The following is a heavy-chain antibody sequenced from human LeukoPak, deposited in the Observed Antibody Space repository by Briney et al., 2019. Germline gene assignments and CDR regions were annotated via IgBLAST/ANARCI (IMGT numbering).Heavy chain of an antibody. CDR3: AKDQRGAASSDDAFDI. D-gene: IGHD3-16*01. V-gene: IGHV3-23*01. J-gene: IGHJ3*02. Sequence: GGSLRLSCAASGFTFSSYAMSWVRQAPGKGLEWASAISGSGGSTYYADSVKGRFTISRDNSKNTLYLQMNSLRAEDTAVYYCAKDQRGAASSDDAFDIWGQGTMVTVSS. CDR2: ISGSGGST. CDR1: GFTFSSYA.